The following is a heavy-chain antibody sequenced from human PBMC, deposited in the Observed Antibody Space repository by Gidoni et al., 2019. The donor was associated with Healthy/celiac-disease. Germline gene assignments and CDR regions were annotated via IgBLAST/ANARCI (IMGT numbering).Heavy chain of an antibody. V-gene: IGHV3-30*18. CDR2: ISYDGSNK. Sequence: QVQLVESGGGVVQPGRSLRLSCAASGFTFSSYGMHWVRQAPGTGLEWVAVISYDGSNKYYADSVKGRFTISRDNSKNTLYLQMNSLRAEDTAVYYCAKDVSEVGCSGGSCYSPPNDYWGQGTLVTVSS. J-gene: IGHJ4*02. D-gene: IGHD2-15*01. CDR1: GFTFSSYG. CDR3: AKDVSEVGCSGGSCYSPPNDY.